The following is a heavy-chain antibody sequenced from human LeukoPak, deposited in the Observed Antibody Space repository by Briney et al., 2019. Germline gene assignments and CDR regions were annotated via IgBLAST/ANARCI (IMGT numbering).Heavy chain of an antibody. CDR2: INHSGST. V-gene: IGHV4-34*01. D-gene: IGHD6-13*01. CDR3: ARGPHPDRIAAAGYYYYMDV. J-gene: IGHJ6*03. Sequence: PSETLSLTCAVYGGSFSGYYWSWIRQPPGKGLEWIGEINHSGSTNYNPSLKSRVTISVDTSKNQFSLKLSSVTAADTAVYYCARGPHPDRIAAAGYYYYMDVWGKGTTVTVSS. CDR1: GGSFSGYY.